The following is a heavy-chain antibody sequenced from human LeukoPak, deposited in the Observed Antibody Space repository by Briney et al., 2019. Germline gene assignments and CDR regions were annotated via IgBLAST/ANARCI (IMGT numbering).Heavy chain of an antibody. D-gene: IGHD3-9*01. CDR2: INHSGST. Sequence: SETLSLTCAVYGWSFSGYYWSWIRQPPGKGLEWIGEINHSGSTNYNPSLKSRVTISVDTSKNQFSLKLSSVTAADTAVFYCARSAPLVLRYFDWLPTWFDPWGQGTLATVSS. CDR1: GWSFSGYY. J-gene: IGHJ5*02. V-gene: IGHV4-34*01. CDR3: ARSAPLVLRYFDWLPTWFDP.